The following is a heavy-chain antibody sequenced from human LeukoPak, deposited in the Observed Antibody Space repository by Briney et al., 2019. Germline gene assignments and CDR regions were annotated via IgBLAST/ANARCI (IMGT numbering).Heavy chain of an antibody. Sequence: GGSLRLSCAASGFTVSSNYMSWVRQAPGKGLEWVSVIYSGGSTYYADSVKGRFTISRDNSKNTLYLQMNSLKTEDTAVYYCTSPLLDGTPLFGYWGQGTLVAVSS. CDR2: IYSGGST. D-gene: IGHD1-1*01. CDR3: TSPLLDGTPLFGY. CDR1: GFTVSSNY. V-gene: IGHV3-53*01. J-gene: IGHJ4*02.